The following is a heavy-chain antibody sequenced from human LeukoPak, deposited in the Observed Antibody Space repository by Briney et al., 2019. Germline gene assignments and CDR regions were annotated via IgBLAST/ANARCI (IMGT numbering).Heavy chain of an antibody. J-gene: IGHJ6*03. D-gene: IGHD2-15*01. CDR2: MNPNSGNT. CDR1: GYTFTSYD. Sequence: GASVKVSCKASGYTFTSYDMNWVRPAPGQGVEWLGWMNPNSGNTGYAQNFQGRVTMTMNTSITTAYMELSSLRSEDTAVYYCARALSWAAESYYYMDVWGKGTTVTVSS. V-gene: IGHV1-8*01. CDR3: ARALSWAAESYYYMDV.